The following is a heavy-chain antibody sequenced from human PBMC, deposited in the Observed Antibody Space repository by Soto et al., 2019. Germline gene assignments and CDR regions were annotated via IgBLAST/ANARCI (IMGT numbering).Heavy chain of an antibody. D-gene: IGHD6-19*01. CDR2: ISSSSSYI. J-gene: IGHJ1*01. CDR3: ATYSGWYVEYFQH. Sequence: PGGSLRLSCAASGFTVSSNYMSWVRQAPGKGLEWVSSISSSSSYIYYADSVKGRFTISRDNAKNSLYLQMNSLRAEDTAVYYCATYSGWYVEYFQHWGQGTLVTVSS. CDR1: GFTVSSNY. V-gene: IGHV3-21*01.